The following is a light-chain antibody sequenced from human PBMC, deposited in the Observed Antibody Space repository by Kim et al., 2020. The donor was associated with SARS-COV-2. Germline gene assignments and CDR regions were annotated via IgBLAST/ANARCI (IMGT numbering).Light chain of an antibody. V-gene: IGKV3-20*01. J-gene: IGKJ2*01. Sequence: LSPGERATLSCRASQSVRADYLAWYQQKPGQAPRLLIYGAFSRATGIPDRFSGSGSGTDFTLTISSLQPDDFATYFCQHYDTYPFTFGQGTKLEI. CDR2: GAF. CDR3: QHYDTYPFT. CDR1: QSVRADY.